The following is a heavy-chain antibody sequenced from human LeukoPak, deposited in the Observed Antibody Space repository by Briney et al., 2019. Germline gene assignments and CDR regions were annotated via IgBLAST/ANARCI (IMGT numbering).Heavy chain of an antibody. CDR2: ISYDGSNK. J-gene: IGHJ4*02. Sequence: GGSLRLSCAASGFTFSSYAMHWVRQAPGKGLEWVAVISYDGSNKYYADSVKGRFTISRDNSKNTLYLQMNSLRAEDTAVYYCARDGAMRTYYDFWSGYYRLLYYFDYWGQGTLVTVSS. CDR1: GFTFSSYA. V-gene: IGHV3-30-3*01. D-gene: IGHD3-3*01. CDR3: ARDGAMRTYYDFWSGYYRLLYYFDY.